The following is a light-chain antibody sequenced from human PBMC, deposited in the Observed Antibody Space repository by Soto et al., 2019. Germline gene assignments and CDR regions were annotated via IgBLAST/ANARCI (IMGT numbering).Light chain of an antibody. J-gene: IGKJ1*01. Sequence: EIVMTQSPGTLSLSPGERATLSCRASQSVSSYLAWYQQKPGQAPRLLISDASDRATGIPDRFSGSGSGTDFTLTISRLVPEDFAVYYCQQYGDSPVTFGQGTKVGIK. CDR2: DAS. V-gene: IGKV3-20*01. CDR1: QSVSSY. CDR3: QQYGDSPVT.